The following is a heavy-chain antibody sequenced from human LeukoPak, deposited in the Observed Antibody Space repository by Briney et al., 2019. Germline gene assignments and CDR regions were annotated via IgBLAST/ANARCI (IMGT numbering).Heavy chain of an antibody. J-gene: IGHJ3*02. D-gene: IGHD2-15*01. CDR3: ARQREYCSGVSCYSDVFDI. CDR2: IYYSGST. Sequence: SETLSLTCTVSGGSVSSGSYYWSWIRQPPGKGLECIGYIYYSGSTNYNPSLKSRVTISVDTSKNQFSLRLSSVTAADTAVCYCARQREYCSGVSCYSDVFDIWGQGTMVTVSS. CDR1: GGSVSSGSYY. V-gene: IGHV4-61*01.